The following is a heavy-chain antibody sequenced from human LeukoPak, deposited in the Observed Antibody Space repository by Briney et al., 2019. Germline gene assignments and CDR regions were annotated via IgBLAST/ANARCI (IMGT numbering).Heavy chain of an antibody. CDR1: GFTFSSYS. CDR3: ARDESPQQLADY. V-gene: IGHV3-21*01. Sequence: GALRLSCAASGFTFSSYSMNWVRQAPGKGLEWVSSISSSSSYIYYADSVKGRFTISRDNAKNSLYLQMNSLRAEDTAVYYCARDESPQQLADYWGQGTLVTVSS. D-gene: IGHD6-13*01. CDR2: ISSSSSYI. J-gene: IGHJ4*02.